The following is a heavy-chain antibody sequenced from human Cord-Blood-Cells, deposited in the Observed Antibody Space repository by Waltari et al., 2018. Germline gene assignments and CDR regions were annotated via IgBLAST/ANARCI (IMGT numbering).Heavy chain of an antibody. CDR2: IYYSGST. D-gene: IGHD4-17*01. CDR3: ARRPGPVPLGIWYFDL. Sequence: QLQLQESGPGLVKPSETLSLTCTVPGGSISSSSYYWGWIRPPPGKGLEWIGSIYYSGSTYYNPSLKSRVTISVDTSKNQFSLKLSAVTAADTAVYYCARRPGPVPLGIWYFDLWGRGTLVTVSS. J-gene: IGHJ2*01. V-gene: IGHV4-39*01. CDR1: GGSISSSSYY.